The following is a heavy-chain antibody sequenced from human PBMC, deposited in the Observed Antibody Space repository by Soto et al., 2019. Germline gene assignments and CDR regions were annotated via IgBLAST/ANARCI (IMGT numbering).Heavy chain of an antibody. J-gene: IGHJ6*02. CDR1: GFTFSSYG. CDR2: IWYDGSNK. V-gene: IGHV3-33*01. D-gene: IGHD3-22*01. CDR3: ARDGGEYYYDSSGYYYYYYYYYGMDV. Sequence: GGSLRLSCAASGFTFSSYGMHWVRQAPGKGLEWVAVIWYDGSNKYYADSVKGRFTISRDNSKNTLYLQMNSLRAEDTAVYYCARDGGEYYYDSSGYYYYYYYYYGMDVWGQGTTVTVSS.